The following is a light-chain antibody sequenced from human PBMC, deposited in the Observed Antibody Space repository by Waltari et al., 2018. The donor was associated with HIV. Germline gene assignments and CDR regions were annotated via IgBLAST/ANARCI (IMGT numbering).Light chain of an antibody. V-gene: IGLV3-19*01. J-gene: IGLJ2*01. Sequence: SSELTQDPAVSVAFGQTVTMTCQGGRFRKYSASWYQQKPRQAPVLVIYGKNNRPSGIPARFSGSRSGNTASLTITGAQAEDEADYDCQSRDSSGDHVVFGGGTKLTVL. CDR3: QSRDSSGDHVV. CDR1: RFRKYS. CDR2: GKN.